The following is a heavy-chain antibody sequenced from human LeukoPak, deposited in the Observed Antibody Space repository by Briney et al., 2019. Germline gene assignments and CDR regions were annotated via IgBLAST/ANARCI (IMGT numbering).Heavy chain of an antibody. CDR2: IYTSGST. D-gene: IGHD3-10*01. V-gene: IGHV4-61*02. CDR3: AREGSYGIYYMDV. J-gene: IGHJ6*03. Sequence: SQTLSLTCTVSGGSISSGSYYWSWIRQPAGKGLEWIGRIYTSGSTNYNPSLKSRVTISVDTSKNQFSLKLSSVTAADTAAYYCAREGSYGIYYMDVWGKGTTVTISS. CDR1: GGSISSGSYY.